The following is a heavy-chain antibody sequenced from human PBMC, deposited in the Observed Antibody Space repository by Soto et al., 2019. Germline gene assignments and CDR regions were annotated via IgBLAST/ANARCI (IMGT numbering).Heavy chain of an antibody. J-gene: IGHJ5*02. CDR1: GFSFSSYS. Sequence: EVQLVESGGGLVKPGGSLRLSCAASGFSFSSYSMNWVRQAPGKGLEWVSSISSRASHINYADSVKGRFTISRDNAKKSLYLQMTSLRAEDTAVYYCARGYTGYCSGGTCYWFDPWGQGTLVTVSS. CDR3: ARGYTGYCSGGTCYWFDP. D-gene: IGHD2-15*01. CDR2: ISSRASHI. V-gene: IGHV3-21*01.